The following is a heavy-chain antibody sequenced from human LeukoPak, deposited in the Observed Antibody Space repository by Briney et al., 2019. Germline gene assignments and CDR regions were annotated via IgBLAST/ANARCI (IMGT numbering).Heavy chain of an antibody. D-gene: IGHD5-18*01. CDR3: GKTTVGYSSGQKPAWPVDY. CDR1: GFTFSSYA. V-gene: IGHV3-23*01. J-gene: IGHJ4*02. Sequence: PGGSLRLSCAASGFTFSSYAMSWVRQAPGKGLEWVAGIFGSGGSPHYADSVKGRFTISRDNSQNMVYLHINSLRAEDTAVYYCGKTTVGYSSGQKPAWPVDYWGQGTLVTVSS. CDR2: IFGSGGSP.